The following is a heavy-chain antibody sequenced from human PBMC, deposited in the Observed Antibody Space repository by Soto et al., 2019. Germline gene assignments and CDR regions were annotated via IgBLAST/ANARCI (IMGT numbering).Heavy chain of an antibody. CDR3: AREKQLVRDYYYYGMDV. Sequence: GASVKVSCKASGCTFTSYYTHWVRQAPGQGLEWMGIINPSGGSTSYAQKFQGRVTRTRDTSTSTVYMELSSLRSDDTAVYYCAREKQLVRDYYYYGMDVWGQGTSVTVS. V-gene: IGHV1-46*01. CDR2: INPSGGST. D-gene: IGHD6-6*01. CDR1: GCTFTSYY. J-gene: IGHJ6*02.